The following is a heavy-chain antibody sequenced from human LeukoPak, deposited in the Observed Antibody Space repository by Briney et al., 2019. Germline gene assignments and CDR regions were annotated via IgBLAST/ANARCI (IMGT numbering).Heavy chain of an antibody. V-gene: IGHV4-59*08. CDR3: ARLASRATDV. CDR1: GGSISSYY. CDR2: IYYSGST. Sequence: SETLSLTCTVSGGSISSYYWSWIRQPPGKGLEWIGYIYYSGSTNYNPSLKSRVTISVDTSKNQFSLKLSSVIAADTAVYYCARLASRATDVWGQGTLVTVSS. J-gene: IGHJ4*02.